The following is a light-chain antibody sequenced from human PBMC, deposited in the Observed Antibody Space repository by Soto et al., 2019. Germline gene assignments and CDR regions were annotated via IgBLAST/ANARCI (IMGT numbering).Light chain of an antibody. V-gene: IGKV1-5*01. CDR2: DAS. CDR3: QQYDSSSPT. CDR1: QNISVW. Sequence: DIQMTQSPSTLSAYVGDGVTITCRASQNISVWLAWYQQRPGKAPKFLIYDASSLETGVPSRFSGSGSGTEFTLTIRSLQPDDFATYYCQQYDSSSPTFGQGTKLEIK. J-gene: IGKJ2*01.